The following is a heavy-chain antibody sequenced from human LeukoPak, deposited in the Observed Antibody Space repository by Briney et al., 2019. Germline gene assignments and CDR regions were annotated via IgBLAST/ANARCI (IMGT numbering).Heavy chain of an antibody. CDR2: ISWNSGSI. V-gene: IGHV3-9*01. D-gene: IGHD5-12*01. CDR1: GFTFGDYA. J-gene: IGHJ3*02. Sequence: TGGSLRLSCAASGFTFGDYAMHWVRQAPGKGLEWVSGISWNSGSIGYADSVKGRFTISRDNAKNSLYLQMNSLRAEDTALYYCAKDEGYSGYEYAFDIWGQGTMVTVSS. CDR3: AKDEGYSGYEYAFDI.